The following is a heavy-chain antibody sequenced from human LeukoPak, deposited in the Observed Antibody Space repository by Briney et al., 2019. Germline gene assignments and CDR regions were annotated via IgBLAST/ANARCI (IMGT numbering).Heavy chain of an antibody. CDR2: IYYSGSP. V-gene: IGHV4-39*01. Sequence: SETLSLTCTVSGGSISSSSYYWGWIRQPPGKGLEWIGSIYYSGSPYYNPSLKSRFTISVDTSENQFSLKLSSVTAADTAVYYCAGARNYYDSSASLDIWGQGTMVTVSS. D-gene: IGHD3-22*01. J-gene: IGHJ3*02. CDR3: AGARNYYDSSASLDI. CDR1: GGSISSSSYY.